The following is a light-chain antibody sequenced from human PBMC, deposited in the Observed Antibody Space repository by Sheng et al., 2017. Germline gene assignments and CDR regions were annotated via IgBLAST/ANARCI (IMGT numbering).Light chain of an antibody. CDR2: DAS. CDR3: QQYGAFPIT. J-gene: IGKJ5*01. CDR1: QSVSGRF. Sequence: EIVLTQSPDTLSLSPGERATLSCRASQSVSGRFLAWYQQKPGQAPRLLIYDASSRATGIPDRFSGTGSGTDFTLTISRLEPQDFAVYYCQQYGAFPITFGQGTRLDIK. V-gene: IGKV3-20*01.